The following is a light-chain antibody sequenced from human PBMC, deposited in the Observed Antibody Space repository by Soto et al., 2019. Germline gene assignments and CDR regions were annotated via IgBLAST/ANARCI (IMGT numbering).Light chain of an antibody. CDR1: SSNIGAGYD. Sequence: QCVLTQPPSVSGAPGQRVTISCTGSSSNIGAGYDVHWYQQLPGTAPKLLIYVNSNRPSGVPDRFSGSKSGTSASLAITGLQAEDEADYYCQSYDSSLSVVFGGGTQLTVL. V-gene: IGLV1-40*01. J-gene: IGLJ2*01. CDR2: VNS. CDR3: QSYDSSLSVV.